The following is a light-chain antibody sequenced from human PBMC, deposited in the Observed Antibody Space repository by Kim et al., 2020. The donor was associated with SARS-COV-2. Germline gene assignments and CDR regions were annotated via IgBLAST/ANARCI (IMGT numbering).Light chain of an antibody. CDR1: ALPKQY. CDR3: QSADSSGTVV. V-gene: IGLV3-25*03. J-gene: IGLJ2*01. CDR2: KDS. Sequence: SYELTQPPSVSVSPGQTARITCSGDALPKQYAYWYQQKPGQAPVLVIYKDSERPSGIPERFSGSSSGTTVTLTISGVQAEDEADNYCQSADSSGTVVFGG.